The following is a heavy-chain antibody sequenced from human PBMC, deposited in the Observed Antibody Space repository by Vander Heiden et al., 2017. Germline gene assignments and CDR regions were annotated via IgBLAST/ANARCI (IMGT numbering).Heavy chain of an antibody. CDR1: GFTFSSYA. J-gene: IGHJ6*02. Sequence: QVQLVESGGGVVQPGRSLRLSCAASGFTFSSYAMHWVRQAPGKGLEWVAVIWYDGSDKYYAESVKGRFTTSRDNSKYTVYLQMNSLKAEDTALYYCARGHYYGMDAWCQGTTVTVSS. CDR2: IWYDGSDK. V-gene: IGHV3-33*01. CDR3: ARGHYYGMDA.